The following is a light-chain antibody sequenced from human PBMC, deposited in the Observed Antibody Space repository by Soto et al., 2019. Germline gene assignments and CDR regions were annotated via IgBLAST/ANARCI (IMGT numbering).Light chain of an antibody. CDR1: SSNIGANP. V-gene: IGLV1-44*01. CDR3: AAWDDSLNAVL. CDR2: SDV. J-gene: IGLJ2*01. Sequence: QSVLTQPPSASATPGQRVTISCYGSSSNIGANPVNWYRQLPGTAPKLLLYSDVQRPSGVPDRVSGSKSGTSASLAISGLQSEDEADYFCAAWDDSLNAVLFGGGTKLTVL.